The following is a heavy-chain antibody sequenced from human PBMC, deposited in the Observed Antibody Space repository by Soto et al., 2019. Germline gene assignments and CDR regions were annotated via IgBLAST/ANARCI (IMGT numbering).Heavy chain of an antibody. V-gene: IGHV5-51*01. CDR2: IYPFDSHT. CDR1: GYSFTSYW. D-gene: IGHD3-10*01. Sequence: LGESLKISCKGSGYSFTSYWIAWVRQMPGKGLEWMGTIYPFDSHTRYSPSFQGQVTLSADKSISTAYLQWSSLKASDTAMYYCARLTMVRGVITNYYYYGMDVWGQGTKVTVSS. J-gene: IGHJ6*02. CDR3: ARLTMVRGVITNYYYYGMDV.